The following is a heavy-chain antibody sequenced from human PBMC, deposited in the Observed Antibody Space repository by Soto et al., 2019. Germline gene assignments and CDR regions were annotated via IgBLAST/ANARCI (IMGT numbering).Heavy chain of an antibody. V-gene: IGHV4-34*01. J-gene: IGHJ6*03. CDR1: GGSFSGYY. CDR3: ARRDRWPSYCYMDV. Sequence: QVQLQQWGAGLLKPSETLSLTCAVYGGSFSGYYWSWIRQPPGKGLEWIGEINHSGSTNYNPSLTGRATTSVDPSRHQFSLKLSSVTAAATAVYYWARRDRWPSYCYMDVWGKGTTVTVSS. CDR2: INHSGST.